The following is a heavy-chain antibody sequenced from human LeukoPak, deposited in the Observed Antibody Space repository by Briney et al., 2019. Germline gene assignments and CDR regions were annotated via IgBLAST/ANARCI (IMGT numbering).Heavy chain of an antibody. V-gene: IGHV3-23*01. J-gene: IGHJ5*02. CDR1: GFTFSSYA. CDR2: ISGSGGST. Sequence: PGGSLRLSCAASGFTFSSYAMHWVRQAPGKGLEWVSAISGSGGSTYYADSVKGRFTISRDNSKNTLYLQMNSLRAEDTAVYYCAKSEAYDSSGYYAALNWFDPWGQGTLVTVSS. D-gene: IGHD3-22*01. CDR3: AKSEAYDSSGYYAALNWFDP.